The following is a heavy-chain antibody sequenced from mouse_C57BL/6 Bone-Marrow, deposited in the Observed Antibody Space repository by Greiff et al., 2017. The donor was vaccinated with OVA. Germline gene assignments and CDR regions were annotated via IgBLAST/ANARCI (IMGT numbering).Heavy chain of an antibody. V-gene: IGHV5-12*01. CDR2: ISNGGGST. CDR1: GFTFSDYY. D-gene: IGHD2-4*01. J-gene: IGHJ2*01. Sequence: EVQGVESGGGLVQPGGSLKLSCAASGFTFSDYYMYWVRQTPEKRLEWVAYISNGGGSTYYPDTVKGRFTISRDNAKNTLYLQMSRLKSEDTAMYYCERQGGDYGAYFDYWGQGTTLTVSS. CDR3: ERQGGDYGAYFDY.